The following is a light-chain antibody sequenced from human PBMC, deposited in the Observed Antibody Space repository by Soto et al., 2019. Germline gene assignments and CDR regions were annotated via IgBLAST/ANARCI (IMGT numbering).Light chain of an antibody. J-gene: IGKJ1*01. CDR2: ATS. CDR3: QQSYSIVWT. V-gene: IGKV1-39*01. Sequence: DIQMTQSPSYLSASIGDSVKLTCRASQSISSYLNWYQQKPGKAPNLLIYATSTLQSGVPSRFSGSGSGTDFTLTISSLQPEDFATYYCQQSYSIVWTFGQGTKV. CDR1: QSISSY.